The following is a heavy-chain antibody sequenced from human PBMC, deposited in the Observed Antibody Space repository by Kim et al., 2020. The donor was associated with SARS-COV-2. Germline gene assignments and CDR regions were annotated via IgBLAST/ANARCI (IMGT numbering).Heavy chain of an antibody. J-gene: IGHJ4*02. V-gene: IGHV6-1*01. CDR3: AREPGSYLKFDY. Sequence: DYAVSVKSRITINPDTSKNQFSLQLNSVTPEDTAVYYCAREPGSYLKFDYWGQGTLVTVSS. D-gene: IGHD1-26*01.